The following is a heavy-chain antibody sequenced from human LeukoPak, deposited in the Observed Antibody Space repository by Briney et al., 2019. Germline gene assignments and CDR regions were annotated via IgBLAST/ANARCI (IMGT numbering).Heavy chain of an antibody. V-gene: IGHV4-34*01. J-gene: IGHJ4*02. D-gene: IGHD2-15*01. CDR3: ARGCSGGSPYSYAFDY. CDR2: INHSGST. Sequence: SETLSLTCAVYGGSFSGYYWSWIRQPPGKGLEWIGEINHSGSTNYNPSLKSRVTISVDTSKNQFSLKLSSVTAADTAVYYCARGCSGGSPYSYAFDYWGQGTLVTVSS. CDR1: GGSFSGYY.